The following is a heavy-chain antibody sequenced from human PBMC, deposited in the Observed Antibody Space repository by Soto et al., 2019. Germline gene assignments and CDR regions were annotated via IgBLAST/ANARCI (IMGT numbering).Heavy chain of an antibody. CDR1: GYTFATYA. CDR2: LNTGNGYT. D-gene: IGHD3-16*02. Sequence: QVQLVQSGAEVKKPGASVKASCKASGYTFATYAIHWVRKAPGQRLEWMGWLNTGNGYTEYSQNFRGRVTITRDTSASIAYMELRGLRSEDTAMYYCTRVNKLLLNPDYYTYDMDVWGQGTTVTVAS. CDR3: TRVNKLLLNPDYYTYDMDV. J-gene: IGHJ6*02. V-gene: IGHV1-3*04.